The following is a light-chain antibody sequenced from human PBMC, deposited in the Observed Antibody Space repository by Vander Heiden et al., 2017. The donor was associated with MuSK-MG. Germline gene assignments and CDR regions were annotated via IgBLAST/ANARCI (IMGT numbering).Light chain of an antibody. V-gene: IGKV4-1*01. Sequence: DIVMTQSPDSLPVSLGERATINCKSSQSVLSSSNNKNYLAWYQQKPGQPPKLLIYWASTRESGVPDRFSGSGSGTDFTLTISRLQAEDVAVYYCQQDDSPPITFGRGTKVEIK. CDR3: QQDDSPPIT. CDR1: QSVLSSSNNKNY. CDR2: WAS. J-gene: IGKJ4*01.